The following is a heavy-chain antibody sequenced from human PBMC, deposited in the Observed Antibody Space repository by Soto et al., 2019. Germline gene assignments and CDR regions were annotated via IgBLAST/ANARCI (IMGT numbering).Heavy chain of an antibody. D-gene: IGHD2-2*01. CDR3: ASHHLGCYCSSTSCWNYYYYYGMDV. V-gene: IGHV1-3*01. J-gene: IGHJ6*02. CDR1: GYTFTSYA. Sequence: ASVKVSCKASGYTFTSYAMHWVRQAPGQRLEWMGWINAGNGNTKYSQKFQGRVTITRDTSASTAYMELSSLRSEDTAVYYCASHHLGCYCSSTSCWNYYYYYGMDVWGQGXTVTVSS. CDR2: INAGNGNT.